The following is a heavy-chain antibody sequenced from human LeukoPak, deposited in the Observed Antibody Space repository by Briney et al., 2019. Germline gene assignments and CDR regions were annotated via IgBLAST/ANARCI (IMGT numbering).Heavy chain of an antibody. CDR1: GGSISSSSSIC. V-gene: IGHV4-4*02. D-gene: IGHD4-23*01. J-gene: IGHJ4*02. CDR2: IYHSGAT. CDR3: ARNGGNSDYDY. Sequence: PSETPSLTCAVSGGSISSSSSICWTWVRQPPGKGLEWIGEIYHSGATNYNPSLKSRVTMLLDESKNQFSLKLNSVTAADTAVYYCARNGGNSDYDYWGQGTLVTVSA.